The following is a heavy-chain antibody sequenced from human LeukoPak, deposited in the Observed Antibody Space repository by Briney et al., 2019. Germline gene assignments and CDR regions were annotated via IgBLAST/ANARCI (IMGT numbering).Heavy chain of an antibody. V-gene: IGHV3-30-3*01. D-gene: IGHD6-19*01. CDR2: ISYDGSNK. CDR3: ARGGSGAIAY. J-gene: IGHJ4*02. Sequence: PGGSLRLSCAASGFTFSSYAMHWVRQAPGKGLEWVAVISYDGSNKYYADSVKGRFTISRDNSKNTLYLQMNSLRAEDTAVYYCARGGSGAIAYWGQGTLVTVSS. CDR1: GFTFSSYA.